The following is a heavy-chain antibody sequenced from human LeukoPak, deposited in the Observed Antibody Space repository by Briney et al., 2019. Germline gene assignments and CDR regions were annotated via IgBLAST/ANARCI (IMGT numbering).Heavy chain of an antibody. CDR2: IKQDGSEK. D-gene: IGHD6-19*01. CDR1: GFTFSSYW. V-gene: IGHV3-7*01. J-gene: IGHJ4*02. CDR3: AGGSGWLIDY. Sequence: GGSLRLSCAASGFTFSSYWMNWVRQAPGKGLEWVANIKQDGSEKYYVDSVKGRFTISRNNTKNSLYLQMNSLRAEDTAVYYCAGGSGWLIDYWGQGTLVTVSS.